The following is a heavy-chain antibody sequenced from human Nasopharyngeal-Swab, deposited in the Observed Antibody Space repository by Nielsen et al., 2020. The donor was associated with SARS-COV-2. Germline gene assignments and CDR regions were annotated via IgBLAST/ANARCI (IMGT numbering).Heavy chain of an antibody. J-gene: IGHJ4*02. D-gene: IGHD1-26*01. Sequence: IPQPPGKGLEWIGYIYYSGSTNYNPSLKSRVTISVDTSKNQFSLKLSSVTAADTAVYYCARVWGATCLNWGQGTLVTVSS. CDR3: ARVWGATCLN. CDR2: IYYSGST. V-gene: IGHV4-59*01.